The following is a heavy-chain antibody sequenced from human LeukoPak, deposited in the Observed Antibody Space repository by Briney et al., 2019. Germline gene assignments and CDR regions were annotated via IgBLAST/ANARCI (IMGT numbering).Heavy chain of an antibody. J-gene: IGHJ4*02. CDR3: AREGYYYDSSGYTYYSDY. Sequence: PGGSLRLSCAASGFTFNNYYMHWVRQAPGKGLVWVSRIDSDERSTNYADSVKGRFTISRDNAKNTLYLQMNSLRAEDTAVYYCAREGYYYDSSGYTYYSDYWGQGTLVTVSS. D-gene: IGHD3-22*01. CDR1: GFTFNNYY. V-gene: IGHV3-74*01. CDR2: IDSDERST.